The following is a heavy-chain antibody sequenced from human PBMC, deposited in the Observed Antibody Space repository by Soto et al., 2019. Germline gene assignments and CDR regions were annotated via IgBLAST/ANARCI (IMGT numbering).Heavy chain of an antibody. Sequence: QVQLVESGGGVVQPGRSLRLSCAASGFTFSSYGMHWVRQAPGKGLEWVAGIWYGGSNKYYADSVKGRFTISRDNSKNTLYLQMNSLRAEDTAVYYCARDSSSKYPPYSYYGMDVWGQGTTVTVSS. J-gene: IGHJ6*02. CDR1: GFTFSSYG. CDR2: IWYGGSNK. CDR3: ARDSSSKYPPYSYYGMDV. V-gene: IGHV3-33*01. D-gene: IGHD6-6*01.